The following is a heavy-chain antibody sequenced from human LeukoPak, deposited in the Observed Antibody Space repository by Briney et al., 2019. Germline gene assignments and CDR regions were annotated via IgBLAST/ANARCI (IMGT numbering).Heavy chain of an antibody. V-gene: IGHV3-33*06. D-gene: IGHD5-18*01. Sequence: GGSLRLSCTASGFNFGDYNMNWVRQAPGKGLEWVAVIWYDGSNKYYADSVKGRFTISRDNSKNTLYLQMNSLRAEDTAVYYCAKDLRGYSYGVNDYWGQGTLVTVSS. CDR3: AKDLRGYSYGVNDY. CDR2: IWYDGSNK. J-gene: IGHJ4*02. CDR1: GFNFGDYN.